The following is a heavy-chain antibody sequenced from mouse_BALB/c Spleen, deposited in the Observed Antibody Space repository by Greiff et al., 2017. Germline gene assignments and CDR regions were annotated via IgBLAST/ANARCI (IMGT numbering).Heavy chain of an antibody. Sequence: EVQGVESGGGLVQPGGSRKLSCAASGFTFSSFGMHWVRQAPEKGLEWVAYISSGSSTIYYADTVKGRFTISRDNPKNTLFLQMTSLRSEDTAMYYCARDGGLRRFNAMDYWGQGTSVTVSS. V-gene: IGHV5-17*02. J-gene: IGHJ4*01. CDR1: GFTFSSFG. CDR3: ARDGGLRRFNAMDY. D-gene: IGHD2-4*01. CDR2: ISSGSSTI.